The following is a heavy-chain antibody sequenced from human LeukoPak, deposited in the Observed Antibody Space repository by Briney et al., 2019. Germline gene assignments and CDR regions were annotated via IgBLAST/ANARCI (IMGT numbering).Heavy chain of an antibody. V-gene: IGHV1-2*06. CDR1: GYTFTGYY. CDR3: ARGGSRGYSYVPLDY. J-gene: IGHJ4*02. D-gene: IGHD5-18*01. CDR2: INPNSGGT. Sequence: ASVKVSCKASGYTFTGYYMHWVRQAPGQGLEWIGRINPNSGGTNYAQKFQGRVTMTRDTSISTAYMELSRLRSDDTAVYYCARGGSRGYSYVPLDYWGQGTLVTVSS.